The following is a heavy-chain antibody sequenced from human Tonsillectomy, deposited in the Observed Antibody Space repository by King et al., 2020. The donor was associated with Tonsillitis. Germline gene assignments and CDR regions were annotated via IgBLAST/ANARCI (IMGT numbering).Heavy chain of an antibody. CDR2: ISWNSGRI. D-gene: IGHD1-26*01. CDR3: AKDIRWELLYYFDY. J-gene: IGHJ4*02. CDR1: GFTFDDYA. Sequence: VQLVESGGGLVQPGRSLRLSCAASGFTFDDYAMYWVREAPGKGLEWVSGISWNSGRIGYADSVKGRFTISRDNAKNSLYLQMNSLRAEDTALYYCAKDIRWELLYYFDYWGQGTLVTVSS. V-gene: IGHV3-9*01.